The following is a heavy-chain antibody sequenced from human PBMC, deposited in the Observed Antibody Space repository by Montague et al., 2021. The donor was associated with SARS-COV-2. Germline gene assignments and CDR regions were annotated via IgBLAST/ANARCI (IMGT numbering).Heavy chain of an antibody. CDR2: IYYSGIT. J-gene: IGHJ6*02. Sequence: SETLSLTCTVSGGSISSYYCSWIRQPPGKGLEWIVYIYYSGITNYNPSLKSRVTISVDTSKNQFSLKLSSVTAADTAVYYCALGNVWFGELLRYYYYYGMDVWGQGTTVTVSS. D-gene: IGHD3-10*01. CDR1: GGSISSYY. V-gene: IGHV4-59*01. CDR3: ALGNVWFGELLRYYYYYGMDV.